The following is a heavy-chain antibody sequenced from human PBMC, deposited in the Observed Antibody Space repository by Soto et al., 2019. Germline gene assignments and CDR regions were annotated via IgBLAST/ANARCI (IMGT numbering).Heavy chain of an antibody. CDR3: ARAPPVAGPLRY. D-gene: IGHD6-19*01. CDR1: GGSISSSSYY. CDR2: IYYSGNT. J-gene: IGHJ4*02. Sequence: PSETLSLTCTVSGGSISSSSYYWGWIRQPPGKGLEWIGSIYYSGNTYYNPSLKSRVTISVDTSKNQFSLKLSSVTAADTAVYYCARAPPVAGPLRYWGQGTLVTVSS. V-gene: IGHV4-39*07.